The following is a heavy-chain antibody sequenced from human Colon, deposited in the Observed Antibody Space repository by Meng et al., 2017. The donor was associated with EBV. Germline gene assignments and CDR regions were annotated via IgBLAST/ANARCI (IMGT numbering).Heavy chain of an antibody. CDR2: VSHPGSA. V-gene: IGHV4-34*01. D-gene: IGHD3-9*01. J-gene: IGHJ4*02. Sequence: QVLLQQLGEGLLKPSETLSLTCTVNGGSLSGYVWSWVRQPPGKGMEWIGEVSHPGSANYNPSLKSRVTISVDASEKQFSLRLTSVTAADSAVYYCARVPTTGYKDHWGQGTLVTVSS. CDR1: GGSLSGYV. CDR3: ARVPTTGYKDH.